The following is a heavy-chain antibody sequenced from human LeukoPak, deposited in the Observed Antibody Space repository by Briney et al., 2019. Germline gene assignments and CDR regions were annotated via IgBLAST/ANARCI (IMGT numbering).Heavy chain of an antibody. V-gene: IGHV3-74*01. J-gene: IGHJ6*03. Sequence: GGSLRLSCAASGFTFGGYWMHWVRQAPGRGLVWVSRFNGDGSSTTYADSVKGRFTISRDNAKNSLYLQMNSLRAEDTAVYYCAKGAAGGGGVTNYYYYYMDVWGKGTTVTVSS. CDR2: FNGDGSST. D-gene: IGHD5-18*01. CDR3: AKGAAGGGGVTNYYYYYMDV. CDR1: GFTFGGYW.